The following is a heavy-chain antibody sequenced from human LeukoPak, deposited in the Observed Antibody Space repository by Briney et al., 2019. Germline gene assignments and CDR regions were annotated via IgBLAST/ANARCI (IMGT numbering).Heavy chain of an antibody. D-gene: IGHD6-19*01. J-gene: IGHJ6*03. CDR1: GFTFSTYS. V-gene: IGHV3-21*01. Sequence: GGSLRLSCAASGFTFSTYSMSWVRQAPGKGLEWVSSISRSRSDINYADSVKGRFTISRDNANSSLFLQMNSLRAEDTAVYYCARDTSVGFYSSGGTYFYLYMDAWGKGTTVTVSS. CDR2: ISRSRSDI. CDR3: ARDTSVGFYSSGGTYFYLYMDA.